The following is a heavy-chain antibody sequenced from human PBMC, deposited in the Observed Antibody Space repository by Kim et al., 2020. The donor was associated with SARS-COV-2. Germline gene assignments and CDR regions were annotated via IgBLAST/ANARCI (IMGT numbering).Heavy chain of an antibody. CDR3: ARERVGAYYYYGMDA. J-gene: IGHJ6*02. CDR1: GFTFSSYA. CDR2: ISNGGSNK. D-gene: IGHD1-26*01. Sequence: GGSLRLSCAASGFTFSSYAMNWVRQAPGKGLEWVAAISNGGSNKYYADSVKGRFTISRDNSKNTLYLQMNSLRAEDTAVYYCARERVGAYYYYGMDACGHRATVTVSS. V-gene: IGHV3-30*04.